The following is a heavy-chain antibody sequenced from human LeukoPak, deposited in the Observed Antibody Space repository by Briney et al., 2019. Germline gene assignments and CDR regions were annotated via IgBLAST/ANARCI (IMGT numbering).Heavy chain of an antibody. CDR2: IYSSGST. CDR3: ASRIATAGSVDY. V-gene: IGHV3-53*01. Sequence: PGGSLRLSCAASGFTFRKHYMSWIRQAPGKGLEWVSVIYSSGSTYYADSVKGRFTISRDNSKNTLHLQMNTLRAEDTAVYYCASRIATAGSVDYWGQGTQVTVSS. J-gene: IGHJ4*02. D-gene: IGHD6-13*01. CDR1: GFTFRKHY.